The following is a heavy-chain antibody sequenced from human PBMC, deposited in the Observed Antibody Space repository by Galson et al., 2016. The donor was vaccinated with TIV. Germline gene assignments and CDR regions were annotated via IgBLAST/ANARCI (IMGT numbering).Heavy chain of an antibody. D-gene: IGHD3-22*01. V-gene: IGHV4-30-4*01. CDR3: ARDAGPYYHAVDI. CDR2: IYYSGTT. Sequence: TLSLTCSVFGGSISNGDNSWTWIRQPPGKGLEWIGYIYYSGTTNLNPSLRSRLDMSVDRSKNRFSLSLSSVTAADTAVYYCARDAGPYYHAVDIWGRGAMVTVSS. CDR1: GGSISNGDNS. J-gene: IGHJ3*02.